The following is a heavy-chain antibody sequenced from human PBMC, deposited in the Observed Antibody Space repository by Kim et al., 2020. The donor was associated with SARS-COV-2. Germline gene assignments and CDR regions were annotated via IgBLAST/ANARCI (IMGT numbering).Heavy chain of an antibody. Sequence: SVKVSCKASGGTFSSYTISWVRQAPGQGLEWMGRIIPILGIANYAQKFQGRVTITADKSTSTAYMELSSLRSEDTAVYYCANGYSYGYNWFDPWGQGTLVTVSS. CDR3: ANGYSYGYNWFDP. D-gene: IGHD5-18*01. J-gene: IGHJ5*02. CDR1: GGTFSSYT. CDR2: IIPILGIA. V-gene: IGHV1-69*02.